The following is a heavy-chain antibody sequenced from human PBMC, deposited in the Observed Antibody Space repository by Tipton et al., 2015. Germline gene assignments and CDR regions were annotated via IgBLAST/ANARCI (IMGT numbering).Heavy chain of an antibody. CDR1: GYIFTSFW. V-gene: IGHV5-51*01. J-gene: IGHJ4*02. CDR2: IYPGDSET. Sequence: QLVQSGAEVKKPGESLKISCKGSGYIFTSFWIGWVRQMPGKGLEWMGTIYPGDSETRYNPSFQGQVTISAEKSITTAYLQWRSLKASDPAMYYCVRRARRVGSHSYPYYFDYWGQGTLVPVSS. D-gene: IGHD1-26*01. CDR3: VRRARRVGSHSYPYYFDY.